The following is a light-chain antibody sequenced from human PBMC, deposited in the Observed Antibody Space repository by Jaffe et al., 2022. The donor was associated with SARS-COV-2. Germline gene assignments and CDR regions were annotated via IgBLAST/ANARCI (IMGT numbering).Light chain of an antibody. CDR1: QSVRSSY. CDR3: QQYGSSPST. J-gene: IGKJ1*01. Sequence: EIVLTQSPGTLSLSPGERATLSCRASQSVRSSYLAWYQQKPGQAPRPLIYGASSRATGIPDRFSGSGSGTDFTLTISRLEPEDFAVYYCQQYGSSPSTFGQGTKVEIK. V-gene: IGKV3-20*01. CDR2: GAS.